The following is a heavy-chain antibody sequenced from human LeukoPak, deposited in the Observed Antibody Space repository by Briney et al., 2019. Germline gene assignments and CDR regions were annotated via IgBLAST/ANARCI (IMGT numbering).Heavy chain of an antibody. CDR3: ARYTYYDAFDI. D-gene: IGHD3-10*01. CDR1: GGSISSYY. J-gene: IGHJ3*02. CDR2: IYYSGST. V-gene: IGHV4-59*01. Sequence: NSSETLSLTCTVSGGSISSYYWSWIRQPPGKGLEWIGYIYYSGSTSYNPSLKSRVTISVDTSKNQFSLKLSSVTAADTAVYYCARYTYYDAFDIWGQGTMVTVSS.